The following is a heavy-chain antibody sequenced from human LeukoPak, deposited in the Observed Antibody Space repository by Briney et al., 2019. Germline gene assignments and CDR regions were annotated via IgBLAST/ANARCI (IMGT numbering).Heavy chain of an antibody. CDR2: ISSSSSYI. D-gene: IGHD6-13*01. Sequence: PGGSLRLSCAASGFTFSSYSMNWVRQAPGKGLEWVSSISSSSSYIYYADSVKGRFTISRDNAKNSLYLQMNSLRAEDTAVYYCARDPHSTHAFDIWGQGTMVTVSS. CDR1: GFTFSSYS. CDR3: ARDPHSTHAFDI. J-gene: IGHJ3*02. V-gene: IGHV3-21*01.